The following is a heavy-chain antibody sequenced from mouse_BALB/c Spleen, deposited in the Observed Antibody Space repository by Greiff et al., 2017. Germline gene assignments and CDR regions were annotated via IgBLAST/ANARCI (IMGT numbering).Heavy chain of an antibody. Sequence: EVMLVESGGGLVQPGGSRKLSCAASGFTFSSFGMHWVRQAPEKGLEWVAYISSGSSTIYYADTVKGRFTISRDNPKNTLFLQMTSLRSEDTAMYYCARGRWFAYWGQGTLVTVSA. CDR1: GFTFSSFG. J-gene: IGHJ3*01. V-gene: IGHV5-17*02. CDR2: ISSGSSTI. CDR3: ARGRWFAY.